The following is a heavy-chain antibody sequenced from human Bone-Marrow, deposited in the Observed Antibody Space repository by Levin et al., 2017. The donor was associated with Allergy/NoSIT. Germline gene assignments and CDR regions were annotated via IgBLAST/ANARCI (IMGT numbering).Heavy chain of an antibody. V-gene: IGHV3-33*01. J-gene: IGHJ6*02. CDR1: RFTFRAYA. CDR3: ARDSGDGSLDV. Sequence: PGGSLRLSCAASRFTFRAYAMSWVRQAPGKGLEWVATTWDDGSHEDYADSEKGRFTISRDNSKNTLYLQMNSLRAEDTGVYYCARDSGDGSLDVWGQGTTVTVSS. D-gene: IGHD5-24*01. CDR2: TWDDGSHE.